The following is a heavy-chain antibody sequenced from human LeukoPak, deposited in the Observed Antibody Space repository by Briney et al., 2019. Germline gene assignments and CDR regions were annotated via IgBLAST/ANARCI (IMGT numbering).Heavy chain of an antibody. CDR2: IYYSGST. V-gene: IGHV4-39*07. Sequence: PSETLSLTCTVSGGSISSSSYYWGWIRQPPGKGLEWIGSIYYSGSTYYNPSLKSRVTISVDTSKNQFSLKLSSVTAADTAVYYCARDEEEGGDAYYFDYWGQGTLITVSS. CDR1: GGSISSSSYY. J-gene: IGHJ4*02. CDR3: ARDEEEGGDAYYFDY. D-gene: IGHD4-17*01.